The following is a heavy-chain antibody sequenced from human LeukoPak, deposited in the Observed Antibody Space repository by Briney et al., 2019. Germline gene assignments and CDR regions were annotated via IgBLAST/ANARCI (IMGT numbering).Heavy chain of an antibody. D-gene: IGHD3-10*01. CDR2: ISAYNGNT. Sequence: GASVKVSCKASGYTFTSYGISWVRQAPGQGLEWMGWISAYNGNTNYAQKLQGRVTMTTDTSTSTAYMELRSLRSDDTAVYYCASRRGYYGSGSFDYWGQGTLVTVSS. CDR3: ASRRGYYGSGSFDY. V-gene: IGHV1-18*01. CDR1: GYTFTSYG. J-gene: IGHJ4*02.